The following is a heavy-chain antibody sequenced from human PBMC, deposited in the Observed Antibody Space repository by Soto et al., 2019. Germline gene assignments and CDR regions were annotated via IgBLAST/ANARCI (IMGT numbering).Heavy chain of an antibody. CDR1: GFTFSSYA. V-gene: IGHV3-23*01. J-gene: IGHJ6*03. CDR3: AKVGGSGSYQDYYMDV. Sequence: GGSLRLSCAASGFTFSSYAMSWVRQAPGKGLEWVSAISGGAYSTYYADSVKGRFTISRDNSKNTLYLQMSSLRAEDTALYYCAKVGGSGSYQDYYMDVWGKGTTVTVSS. D-gene: IGHD3-10*01. CDR2: ISGGAYST.